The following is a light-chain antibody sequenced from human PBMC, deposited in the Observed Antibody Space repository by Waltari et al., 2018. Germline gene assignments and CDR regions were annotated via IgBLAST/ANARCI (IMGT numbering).Light chain of an antibody. J-gene: IGKJ4*01. Sequence: EIVLTQSPATLSLSPGERAALSCRASQSVNNYLAWFQQRPGQAPRLVIYHTSKRATGIPARFSGSGSGTDFTLTISSLEPEDFAIYYCQQRSNWPLTFGGGTKVEIK. CDR3: QQRSNWPLT. CDR2: HTS. CDR1: QSVNNY. V-gene: IGKV3-11*01.